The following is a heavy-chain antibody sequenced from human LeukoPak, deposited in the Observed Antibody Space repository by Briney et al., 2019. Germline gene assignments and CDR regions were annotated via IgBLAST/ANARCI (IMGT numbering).Heavy chain of an antibody. Sequence: GGSLRLSCAASGFTFSSYAMPWVRQAPGKGLEWVAVISYDGSNKYYADSVKGRFTISRDNSKNTLYLQMNSLRAEDTAVYYCARGLEGYYYDSSGYSDWGQGTLVTVSS. V-gene: IGHV3-30*01. J-gene: IGHJ4*02. D-gene: IGHD3-22*01. CDR1: GFTFSSYA. CDR3: ARGLEGYYYDSSGYSD. CDR2: ISYDGSNK.